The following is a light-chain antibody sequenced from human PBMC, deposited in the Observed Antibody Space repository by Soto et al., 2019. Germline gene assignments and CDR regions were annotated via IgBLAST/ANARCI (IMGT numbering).Light chain of an antibody. J-gene: IGKJ5*01. Sequence: DVVMTQSPLSLPGTLGQPASISCRSNQSLVHSDGLAYFSWFQQRPGRSPRRLIDKVSNRDSGVPARDSGSGSGTDFALKISRVEAEDVGGYYCMQGTHWPITFGQGTRLEI. CDR3: MQGTHWPIT. V-gene: IGKV2-30*02. CDR1: QSLVHSDGLAY. CDR2: KVS.